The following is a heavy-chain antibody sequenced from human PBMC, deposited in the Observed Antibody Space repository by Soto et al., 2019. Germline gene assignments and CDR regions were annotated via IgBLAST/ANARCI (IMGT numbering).Heavy chain of an antibody. CDR2: INHSGST. V-gene: IGHV4-34*01. D-gene: IGHD4-17*01. Sequence: PSETLSLTCAVYGGSFSGYYWSWIRQPPGKGLEWSGEINHSGSTNYNPSLRSRVTISVDTSKNQFSLKLSSVTAADTAVYYCARGGEDYGGKGKAENAEYFKHWGQGALVTVSS. CDR1: GGSFSGYY. CDR3: ARGGEDYGGKGKAENAEYFKH. J-gene: IGHJ1*01.